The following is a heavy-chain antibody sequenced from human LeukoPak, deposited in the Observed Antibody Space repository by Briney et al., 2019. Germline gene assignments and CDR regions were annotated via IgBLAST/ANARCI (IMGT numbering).Heavy chain of an antibody. CDR2: INHSGST. CDR1: GGSFSGYY. D-gene: IGHD3-3*01. J-gene: IGHJ4*02. CDR3: ARGRLYYDFWSGYYYFDY. V-gene: IGHV4-34*01. Sequence: PSETLFLTCAVYGGSFSGYYWSWIRQPPGKGLEWIGEINHSGSTNYNPSLKSRVTISVDTSKNQFSLKLSSVTAADTAVYYCARGRLYYDFWSGYYYFDYWGQGTLVTVSS.